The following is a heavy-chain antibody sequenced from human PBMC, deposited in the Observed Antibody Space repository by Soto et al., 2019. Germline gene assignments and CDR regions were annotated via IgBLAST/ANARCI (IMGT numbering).Heavy chain of an antibody. J-gene: IGHJ4*02. Sequence: PGGSLRLSCXASGFTFRTYSMNWVRQAPGKGLEWVSSISSSNTYIYYADSVKGRFTISRDNAKNSLYLQMNSLRAEDKAIYYCALSGWSSPLDYWGQGALVTVSS. D-gene: IGHD6-19*01. V-gene: IGHV3-21*01. CDR3: ALSGWSSPLDY. CDR2: ISSSNTYI. CDR1: GFTFRTYS.